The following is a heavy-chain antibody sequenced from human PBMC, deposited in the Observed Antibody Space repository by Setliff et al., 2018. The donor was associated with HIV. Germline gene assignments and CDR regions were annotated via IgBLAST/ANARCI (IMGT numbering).Heavy chain of an antibody. CDR3: AHRPFYCGGDCYLFDY. CDR1: GGSISGYYWS. Sequence: TLSLTCTVSGGSISGYYWSWIRQPPGKALEWLALIYWDDDKRYNPSLKNRLTITKDTSKNQVVLIMTNMDPVDTATYYCAHRPFYCGGDCYLFDYWGQGTLVTVSS. V-gene: IGHV2-5*08. D-gene: IGHD2-21*01. CDR2: IYWDDDK. J-gene: IGHJ4*02.